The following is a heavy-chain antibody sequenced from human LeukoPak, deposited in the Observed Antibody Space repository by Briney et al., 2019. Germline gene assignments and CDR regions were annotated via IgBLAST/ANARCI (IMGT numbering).Heavy chain of an antibody. V-gene: IGHV4-59*08. CDR1: GGSISSYY. CDR3: ARHVSDGSGRPQGRDAFDI. Sequence: PSETLSLTCTVSGGSISSYYWSWIRQPPGKGLEWIGYIYYSGSTNYNPSLKSRVTISVDTSKNQFSLKLSSVTAADAAVYYCARHVSDGSGRPQGRDAFDIWGQGTMVTVSS. D-gene: IGHD3-10*01. CDR2: IYYSGST. J-gene: IGHJ3*02.